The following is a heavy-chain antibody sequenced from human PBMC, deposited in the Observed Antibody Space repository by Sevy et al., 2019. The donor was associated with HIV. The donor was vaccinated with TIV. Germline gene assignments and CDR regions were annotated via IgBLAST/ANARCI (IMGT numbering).Heavy chain of an antibody. CDR1: GFSVSVSD. D-gene: IGHD2-21*01. CDR2: IGTLGDT. Sequence: GGSLRLSCAGYGFSVSVSDMHWVRQPTGKGLEWISSIGTLGDTFYADSVKGRFTISRDNAKSSLYLEMSSLRAGDTALYYCVRGLQTHCDRTACPLDHWGQGTLVTVSS. CDR3: VRGLQTHCDRTACPLDH. V-gene: IGHV3-13*01. J-gene: IGHJ5*02.